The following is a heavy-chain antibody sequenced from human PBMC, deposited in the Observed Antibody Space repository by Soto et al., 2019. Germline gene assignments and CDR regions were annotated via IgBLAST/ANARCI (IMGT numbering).Heavy chain of an antibody. CDR1: GGTLSSYA. Sequence: SVKVSCKASGGTLSSYAISWVRQAPGQGLEWMGGIIPIFGTANYAQKFQGRVTITADESTSTAYMELSSLRSEDTAVYYCARDVGSGYPLGYFDYWGQGTLVTVSS. D-gene: IGHD3-22*01. J-gene: IGHJ4*02. V-gene: IGHV1-69*13. CDR2: IIPIFGTA. CDR3: ARDVGSGYPLGYFDY.